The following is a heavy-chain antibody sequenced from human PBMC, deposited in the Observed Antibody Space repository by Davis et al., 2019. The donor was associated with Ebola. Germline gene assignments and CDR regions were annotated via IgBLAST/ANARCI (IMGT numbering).Heavy chain of an antibody. CDR1: GGSFSGYY. J-gene: IGHJ4*02. CDR3: ARSLFLFEAAVGY. D-gene: IGHD6-13*01. Sequence: SETLSLTCAVYGGSFSGYYWSWIRQPPGKGLEWIGEINHSGSTNYNPSLKSRVTISVDTSKNQFSLKLSSVTAADTAVYYCARSLFLFEAAVGYWGQGTLVTVSS. V-gene: IGHV4-34*01. CDR2: INHSGST.